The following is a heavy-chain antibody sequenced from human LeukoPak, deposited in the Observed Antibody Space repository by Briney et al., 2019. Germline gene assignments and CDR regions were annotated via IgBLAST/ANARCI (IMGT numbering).Heavy chain of an antibody. V-gene: IGHV1-46*01. J-gene: IGHJ3*01. CDR2: INPSGGST. CDR1: GYTFTSYY. Sequence: ASVKVSCKASGYTFTSYYMHWVRQAPGQGLEWMGIINPSGGSTSYAQKFQGRVTMTTDTSTSTAYMELRSLRSDDTAVYYCARHWGGPNWGQGIMVTVSS. CDR3: ARHWGGPN. D-gene: IGHD2-21*01.